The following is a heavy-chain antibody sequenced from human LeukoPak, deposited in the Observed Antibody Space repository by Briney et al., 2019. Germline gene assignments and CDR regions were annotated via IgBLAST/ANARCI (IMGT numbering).Heavy chain of an antibody. CDR1: GFPFSSYE. D-gene: IGHD6-13*01. V-gene: IGHV3-48*03. CDR2: ISSSGSTI. J-gene: IGHJ6*03. Sequence: GGSLLLSCAASGFPFSSYEMNWVRQAPGKGLEWVSYISSSGSTIYYAAPEKGRFTISRDNANNSLYLQMNSLRAEDTAVYYCARGSWGTLYSYYYYMDVWGKGTTVTISS. CDR3: ARGSWGTLYSYYYYMDV.